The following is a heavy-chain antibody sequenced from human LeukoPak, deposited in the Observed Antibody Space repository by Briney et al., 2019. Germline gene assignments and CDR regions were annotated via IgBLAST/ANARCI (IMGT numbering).Heavy chain of an antibody. J-gene: IGHJ4*02. CDR1: GYTFTSYA. Sequence: ASVKVSCKASGYTFTSYAMHWVRQAPGQRLEWMGWINAGNGNTKYSQKFQGRVTITRDTSTSTAHMELSSLRSEDTAVYYCARDGYCSGGSCYPTDYWGQGTLVTVSS. D-gene: IGHD2-15*01. V-gene: IGHV1-3*01. CDR2: INAGNGNT. CDR3: ARDGYCSGGSCYPTDY.